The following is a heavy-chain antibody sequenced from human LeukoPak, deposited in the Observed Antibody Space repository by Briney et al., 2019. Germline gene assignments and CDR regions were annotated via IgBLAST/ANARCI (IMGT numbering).Heavy chain of an antibody. Sequence: SETLSLTCTVSGGSINSYFWSWIRQPPGKGLEWIAYIYHSGTINSTPSLKSRVTISLDTSKSQVSLNLTSVTAADTAVYYCAREGSAYGMDVWGQGTTVTVSS. CDR3: AREGSAYGMDV. V-gene: IGHV4-59*01. D-gene: IGHD2-15*01. CDR1: GGSINSYF. CDR2: IYHSGTI. J-gene: IGHJ6*02.